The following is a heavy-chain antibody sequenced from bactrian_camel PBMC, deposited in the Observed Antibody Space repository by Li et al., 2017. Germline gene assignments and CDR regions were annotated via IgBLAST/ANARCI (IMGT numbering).Heavy chain of an antibody. CDR1: GITEGTNC. Sequence: HVQLVESGGGSVQAGGSLRLSCEASGITEGTNCIGWFRQAPGKEREGVARILGGNSYYVNSVKGRFTFSQEKATNTVYLQMNSLKPEDSAMYYCAADLVVTGPLSPMSINTGARGPRSPSP. J-gene: IGHJ4*01. D-gene: IGHD7*01. V-gene: IGHV3S53*01. CDR3: AADLVVTGPLSPMSINT. CDR2: ILGGNS.